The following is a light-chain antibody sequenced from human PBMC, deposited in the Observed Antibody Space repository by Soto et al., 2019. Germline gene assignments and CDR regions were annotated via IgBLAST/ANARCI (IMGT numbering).Light chain of an antibody. CDR1: SSDVGGYNY. V-gene: IGLV2-14*01. CDR2: DVS. Sequence: QSVLTQPASVSGSPGQSITISCTGTSSDVGGYNYVSWYQQHPGKGPKLMIHDVSNRPSGVSNRFSGSKSGNTASLTISGLQAEDEADYYCRSYTSSSTYVVFGGGTKLTVL. J-gene: IGLJ2*01. CDR3: RSYTSSSTYVV.